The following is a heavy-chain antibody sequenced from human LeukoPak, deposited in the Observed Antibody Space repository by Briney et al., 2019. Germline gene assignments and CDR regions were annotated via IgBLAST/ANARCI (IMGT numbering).Heavy chain of an antibody. J-gene: IGHJ4*02. V-gene: IGHV3-9*01. D-gene: IGHD6-19*01. CDR3: AKALSQWLVPFFDY. Sequence: GGSLRLSCAASGFTFDDYAMHWVRQAPGKGLEWVSGISWNSGSIGYADSVKGRFTISRDNAKNSLYLQMNSLRAEDTALYYYAKALSQWLVPFFDYWGQGTLVTVSS. CDR1: GFTFDDYA. CDR2: ISWNSGSI.